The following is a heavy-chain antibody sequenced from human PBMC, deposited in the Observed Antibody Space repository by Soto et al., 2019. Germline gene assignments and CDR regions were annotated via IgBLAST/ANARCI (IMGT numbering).Heavy chain of an antibody. Sequence: GGSLRLSCVASAFSSHHHAIHWVRQGPGKGLEWVSGIHWNNGATGYADSVKGRFTIFKDNVKDSVYLQMNSLRTDDTAFYYCTEDILPGGADVWGQGTTVTVSS. CDR2: IHWNNGAT. V-gene: IGHV3-9*02. D-gene: IGHD3-16*01. CDR1: AFSSHHHA. J-gene: IGHJ6*02. CDR3: TEDILPGGADV.